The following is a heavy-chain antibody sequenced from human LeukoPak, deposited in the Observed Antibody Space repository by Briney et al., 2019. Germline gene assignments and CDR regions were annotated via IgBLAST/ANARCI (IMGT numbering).Heavy chain of an antibody. CDR3: AREEDILTGYWV. Sequence: SQTLSLTCTVSGGSISSGDYYWSWIRQPPGKGLEWIGYIYYSGSTYYNPSLKSRVTISVDTSKNQFSLKLSSVTAADTAVYYYAREEDILTGYWVWGQGTLVTVSS. CDR2: IYYSGST. CDR1: GGSISSGDYY. V-gene: IGHV4-30-4*08. J-gene: IGHJ4*02. D-gene: IGHD3-9*01.